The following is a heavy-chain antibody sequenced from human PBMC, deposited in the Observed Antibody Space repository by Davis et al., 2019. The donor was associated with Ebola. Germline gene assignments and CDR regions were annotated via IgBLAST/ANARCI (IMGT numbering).Heavy chain of an antibody. J-gene: IGHJ4*02. CDR2: ISAYNGNT. D-gene: IGHD3-3*01. CDR1: GYTFTSYG. Sequence: ASVKVSCKASGYTFTSYGISWVRQAPGQGLELLGWISAYNGNTKYTQKFQDRVTLTTDTSTGTAYMELKGLRYDDTAVYYCARERFGPWDYWGQGTLVTVSS. CDR3: ARERFGPWDY. V-gene: IGHV1-18*04.